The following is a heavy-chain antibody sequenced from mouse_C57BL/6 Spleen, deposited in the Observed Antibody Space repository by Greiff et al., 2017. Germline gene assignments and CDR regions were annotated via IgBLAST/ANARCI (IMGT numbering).Heavy chain of an antibody. D-gene: IGHD1-1*01. CDR2: IYPGDGDT. CDR1: GYAFSSSW. Sequence: VQLVESGPELVKPGASVKISCKASGYAFSSSWMNWVKQRPGKGLEWIGRIYPGDGDTNYNGKFKGKATLTADKSSSTAYMQLSSLTSEDSAVYFCARADTTVVAGDFDYWGQGTTLTVSS. CDR3: ARADTTVVAGDFDY. V-gene: IGHV1-82*01. J-gene: IGHJ2*01.